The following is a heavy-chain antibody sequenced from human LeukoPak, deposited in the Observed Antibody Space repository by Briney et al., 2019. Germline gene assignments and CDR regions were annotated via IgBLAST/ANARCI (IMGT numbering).Heavy chain of an antibody. D-gene: IGHD3-22*01. CDR3: ARHQPSNYYDSSGYYDX. J-gene: IGHJ4*02. Sequence: SETLSLTCNVSGDAVINNHYYWGWIRQSPGKGLEWTANIFYSGALFSRGDTYYNPSLKSRGTISVDTSKNQFSLKLSSVTAADTAVYYCARHQPSNYYDSSGYYDXXXQGXLXTVXS. V-gene: IGHV4-61*05. CDR2: IFYSGALFSRGDT. CDR1: GDAVINNHYY.